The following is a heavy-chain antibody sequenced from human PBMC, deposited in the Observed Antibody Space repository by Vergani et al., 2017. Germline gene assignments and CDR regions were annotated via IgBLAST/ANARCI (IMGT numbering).Heavy chain of an antibody. D-gene: IGHD1-26*01. CDR2: IYPGDSDT. J-gene: IGHJ3*02. CDR3: ARQVVSGSYPDAFDI. Sequence: EVQLVQSGAEVKKPGESLKISCKGSGYSFTSYWIGWVRQMPGKGLEWMGIIYPGDSDTRYSPSFQGQFTISADKSISTAYLQWSSLKASDTAMYYCARQVVSGSYPDAFDIWGQGTMVTVSS. CDR1: GYSFTSYW. V-gene: IGHV5-51*01.